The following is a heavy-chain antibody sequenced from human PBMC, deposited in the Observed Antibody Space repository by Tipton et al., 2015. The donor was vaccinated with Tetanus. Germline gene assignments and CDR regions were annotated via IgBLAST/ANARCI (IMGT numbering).Heavy chain of an antibody. J-gene: IGHJ6*02. CDR3: ARDSPYYDFWSGRIIADYYYYYGMDV. D-gene: IGHD3-3*01. Sequence: TLSLTCTVSGGSMISYYWSWIRQPAGKGLEWIGRIYTSGTTNYNPSLKSRVTISVDTSKNQFSLKLSSVTAADTAVYYCARDSPYYDFWSGRIIADYYYYYGMDVWGQGTTVTVSS. CDR2: IYTSGTT. V-gene: IGHV4-4*07. CDR1: GGSMISYY.